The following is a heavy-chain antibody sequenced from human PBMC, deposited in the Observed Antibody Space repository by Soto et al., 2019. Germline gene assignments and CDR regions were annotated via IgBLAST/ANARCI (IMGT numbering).Heavy chain of an antibody. CDR2: IYPGDSDT. CDR3: ARHKSGSYYGGGGYYYGMDV. CDR1: GYSFTSYW. J-gene: IGHJ6*02. Sequence: GESLKISCKGSGYSFTSYWIGWVRQMPGKGLEWMGIIYPGDSDTRYSPSFQGQVTISADKSISTAYLQWSSLKASDTAMYYCARHKSGSYYGGGGYYYGMDVWGQGTTVTVSS. D-gene: IGHD1-26*01. V-gene: IGHV5-51*01.